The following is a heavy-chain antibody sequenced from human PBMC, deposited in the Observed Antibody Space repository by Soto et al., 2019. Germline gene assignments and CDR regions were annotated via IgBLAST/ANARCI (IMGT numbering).Heavy chain of an antibody. J-gene: IGHJ3*02. Sequence: ASVKVSCKASGYTFTSYYMHWVRQAPGQGLEWMGIINPSGGSTSYAQKFQGRVTMTRDTSTSTVYMELSSLRSEDTAVYYCARQRCCSGGSCYPDAFDIWGQGTMVTVSS. CDR1: GYTFTSYY. CDR3: ARQRCCSGGSCYPDAFDI. D-gene: IGHD2-15*01. CDR2: INPSGGST. V-gene: IGHV1-46*01.